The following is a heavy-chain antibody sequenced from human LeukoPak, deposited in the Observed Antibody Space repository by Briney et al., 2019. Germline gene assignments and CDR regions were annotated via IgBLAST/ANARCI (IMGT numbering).Heavy chain of an antibody. CDR1: GFTVSSHA. J-gene: IGHJ2*01. CDR2: LSYDGNNE. D-gene: IGHD3/OR15-3a*01. V-gene: IGHV3-30-3*01. Sequence: GGSLRLSCAGSGFTVSSHAMRWVRQAPGKGLEWVAVLSYDGNNENYADSLRGRFTISRDSFKNTLYLQMNSLTTDDTALYYCARETLRDLHWYFDLWGRGTLVTVSS. CDR3: ARETLRDLHWYFDL.